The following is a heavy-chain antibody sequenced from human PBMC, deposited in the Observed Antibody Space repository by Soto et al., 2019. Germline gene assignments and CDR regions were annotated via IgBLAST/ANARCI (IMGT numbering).Heavy chain of an antibody. D-gene: IGHD1-26*01. CDR3: ARERKWEPLTY. CDR2: INGNTGHT. Sequence: QVQLVQSGAEVREPGASVKVSCKTSGYTFSRYGITWVRQAPGQGLEWMGWINGNTGHTIYAMNLEDRLTIKTDTTTSTAYRELRSQKSDDTAVYYCARERKWEPLTYWGQGTLVTVS. V-gene: IGHV1-18*01. CDR1: GYTFSRYG. J-gene: IGHJ4*02.